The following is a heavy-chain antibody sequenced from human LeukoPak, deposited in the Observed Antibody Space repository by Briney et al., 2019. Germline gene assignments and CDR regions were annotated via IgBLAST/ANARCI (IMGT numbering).Heavy chain of an antibody. CDR1: GGSISSGSYY. CDR2: IYISGST. J-gene: IGHJ4*02. CDR3: ARDRGTWNDDGFDY. D-gene: IGHD1-1*01. V-gene: IGHV4-61*02. Sequence: SETLSLTCTVSGGSISSGSYYWSWIRQPAGKGLEWIGRIYISGSTNYNPSLKSRVTMSVDTSKNQFSLKLSSVTAAGTAVYYCARDRGTWNDDGFDYWGQGTLVTVSS.